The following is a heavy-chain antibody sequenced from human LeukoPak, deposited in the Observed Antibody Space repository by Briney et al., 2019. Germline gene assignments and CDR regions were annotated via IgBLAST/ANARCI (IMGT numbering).Heavy chain of an antibody. V-gene: IGHV1-18*01. J-gene: IGHJ4*02. Sequence: ASVKVSCKASGYTFTSYGISWVRQAPGQGLEWMGWISAYNGNTNYAQKLQGRVTMTTDTSTSTAYMELRSLRSDDTAVYYCAGVLTYYDILTGYSFDYWGQGTLVTVSS. D-gene: IGHD3-9*01. CDR1: GYTFTSYG. CDR3: AGVLTYYDILTGYSFDY. CDR2: ISAYNGNT.